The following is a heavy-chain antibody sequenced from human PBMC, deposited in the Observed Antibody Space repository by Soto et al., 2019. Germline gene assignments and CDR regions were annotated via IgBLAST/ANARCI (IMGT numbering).Heavy chain of an antibody. CDR2: INPNSGGT. V-gene: IGHV1-2*02. CDR1: GYTFTGYY. CDR3: ARGPRTIYRGAAPHFDY. J-gene: IGHJ4*02. D-gene: IGHD6-6*01. Sequence: QVQLVQSGAEVKKPGASVKVSCKASGYTFTGYYMHWVRQAPGQGLEWMGWINPNSGGTNYAQKFQGRVPMSRDTSISTAYMALSRLRSDDTAVYYCARGPRTIYRGAAPHFDYWGQGTLVTVSS.